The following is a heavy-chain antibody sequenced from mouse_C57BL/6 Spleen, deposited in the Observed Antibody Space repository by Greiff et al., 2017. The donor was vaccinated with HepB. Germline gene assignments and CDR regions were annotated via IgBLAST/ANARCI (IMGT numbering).Heavy chain of an antibody. CDR3: ARGGIYDGYSYAMDY. Sequence: VQLQQPGAELVKPGASVKMSCKASGYTFTSYWITWVKQRPGQGLEWIGDIYPGSVSTNYNETFKSKATLTVDTSSSAAYMQLSSLTSEDSAVYYCARGGIYDGYSYAMDYWGQGTSVTVSS. V-gene: IGHV1-55*01. J-gene: IGHJ4*01. CDR1: GYTFTSYW. CDR2: IYPGSVST. D-gene: IGHD2-3*01.